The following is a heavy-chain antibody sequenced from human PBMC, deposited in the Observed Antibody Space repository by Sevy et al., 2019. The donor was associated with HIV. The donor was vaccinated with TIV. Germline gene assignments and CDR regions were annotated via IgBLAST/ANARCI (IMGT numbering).Heavy chain of an antibody. CDR3: ASSGDYWYFDL. J-gene: IGHJ2*01. V-gene: IGHV3-7*01. CDR1: GFTFSSYW. CDR2: IKQDGSEK. D-gene: IGHD4-17*01. Sequence: GGSLRLSCAASGFTFSSYWMSWVRQAPGKGLEWVANIKQDGSEKYYVDSVKGRFTISRDNAKNPLYLQLNSLRAEDTAVYYCASSGDYWYFDLWGRGTLVTVSS.